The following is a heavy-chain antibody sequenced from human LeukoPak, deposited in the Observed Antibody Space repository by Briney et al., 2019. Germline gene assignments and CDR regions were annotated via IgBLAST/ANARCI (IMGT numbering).Heavy chain of an antibody. D-gene: IGHD3-16*01. J-gene: IGHJ5*02. CDR1: GXXISSGDYY. V-gene: IGHV4-30-4*01. CDR2: IYYSGST. Sequence: GXXISSGDYYXRWGRXPPGRGXEWVGYIYYSGSTYYNPSLKSRVTISVDTSKNQFSLKLSSVTAADTAVYYCARAIWAWFDPWGQGTLVTVSS. CDR3: ARAIWAWFDP.